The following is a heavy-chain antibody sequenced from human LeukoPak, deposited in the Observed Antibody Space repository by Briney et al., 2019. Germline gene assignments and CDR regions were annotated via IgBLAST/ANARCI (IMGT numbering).Heavy chain of an antibody. V-gene: IGHV3-13*01. D-gene: IGHD3-10*01. CDR3: ARGRLLWFGELKGVDV. CDR1: GFTFSSYD. Sequence: PGGSLRLSCAASGFTFSSYDMHWVRQATGKGLEWVSAIGTAGDTYYPGSVKGRFTISRENAKNSLYLQMNSLRARDTAVYYCARGRLLWFGELKGVDVWGKGTTVTVSS. CDR2: IGTAGDT. J-gene: IGHJ6*04.